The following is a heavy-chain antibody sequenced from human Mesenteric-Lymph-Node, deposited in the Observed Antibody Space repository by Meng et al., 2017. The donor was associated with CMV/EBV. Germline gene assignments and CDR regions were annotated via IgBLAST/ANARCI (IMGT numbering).Heavy chain of an antibody. J-gene: IGHJ4*02. CDR1: GGSISSSSYY. CDR3: ARAYCTNGVCYKGVYDY. Sequence: SETLSLTCTVSGGSISSSSYYWGWIRQPPGKGLEWIGSIYYSGSTYYNPSLKSRVTISVDTSKNQFSLKLSSVTAADTAVYYCARAYCTNGVCYKGVYDYWGQGTLVTVSS. V-gene: IGHV4-39*07. CDR2: IYYSGST. D-gene: IGHD2-8*01.